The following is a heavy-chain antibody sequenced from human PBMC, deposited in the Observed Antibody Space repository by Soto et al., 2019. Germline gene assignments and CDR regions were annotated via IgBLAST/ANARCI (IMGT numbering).Heavy chain of an antibody. CDR1: GYTFTGYY. CDR3: ARDQWFGELSSGAIAY. J-gene: IGHJ4*02. Sequence: ASVKVSCKTSGYTFTGYYIHWVRQAPGQGPEYMGWINPNNGDTAFAQNFQGRVTMTRDTSITTAFMELSRLRVDDTAVYYCARDQWFGELSSGAIAYWGRGTLPTVSS. CDR2: INPNNGDT. D-gene: IGHD3-10*01. V-gene: IGHV1-2*02.